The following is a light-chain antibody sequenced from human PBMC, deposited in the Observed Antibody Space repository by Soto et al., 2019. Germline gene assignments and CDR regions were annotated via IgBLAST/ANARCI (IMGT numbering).Light chain of an antibody. CDR1: QAIYNY. J-gene: IGKJ4*01. Sequence: DIQMTQSPSSLSASVGDRVTITCRASQAIYNYLAWYQQKPVKVHTLLISAASTLQSGVPSRFSGSGSGTDFTLTISSLQPEDVATYYCQKFSAVPTFGGGTKVEI. CDR2: AAS. CDR3: QKFSAVPT. V-gene: IGKV1-27*01.